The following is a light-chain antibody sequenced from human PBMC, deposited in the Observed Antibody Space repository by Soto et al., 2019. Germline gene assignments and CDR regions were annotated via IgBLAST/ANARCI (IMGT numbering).Light chain of an antibody. Sequence: DIQMTQSPSSLSASVGDRVTITCRATQNINTFLNWYQQKPGKAPKLLIYGASSLQSGVPSRFSGSGSATDFTLTISSLQPEDFASYYCQQSYNTPYTFGQGTKLEIK. CDR2: GAS. CDR3: QQSYNTPYT. J-gene: IGKJ2*01. V-gene: IGKV1-39*01. CDR1: QNINTF.